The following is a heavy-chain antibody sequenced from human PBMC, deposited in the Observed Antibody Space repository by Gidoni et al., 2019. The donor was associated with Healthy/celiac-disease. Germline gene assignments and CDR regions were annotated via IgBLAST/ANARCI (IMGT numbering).Heavy chain of an antibody. J-gene: IGHJ4*02. CDR2: ISAYNGNT. Sequence: QVQLVQSGAEVKKPGASVKVSCQASGYTFTSYGRSWVRQAPGQGLEWMGWISAYNGNTNYEQKIQGRVTMTTDTSTSTAYMELRSRRSDDTAGYDGARDPGYDSSREDYWGQGTLVTVSS. V-gene: IGHV1-18*01. D-gene: IGHD3-22*01. CDR1: GYTFTSYG. CDR3: ARDPGYDSSREDY.